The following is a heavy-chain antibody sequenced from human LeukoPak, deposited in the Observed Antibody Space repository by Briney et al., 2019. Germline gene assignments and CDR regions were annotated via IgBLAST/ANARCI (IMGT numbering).Heavy chain of an antibody. CDR3: ARSPGRYGDFDY. J-gene: IGHJ4*02. CDR2: IYTSGST. D-gene: IGHD4-17*01. V-gene: IGHV4-4*07. CDR1: GDSISSYY. Sequence: SETLSLTCTVSGDSISSYYWSWIQQPAGKGLEWIGRIYTSGSTNYNPSLKSRVTMSVDTCKNQFSLKLSSVTAADTAVYYCARSPGRYGDFDYWGQGTLVTVSS.